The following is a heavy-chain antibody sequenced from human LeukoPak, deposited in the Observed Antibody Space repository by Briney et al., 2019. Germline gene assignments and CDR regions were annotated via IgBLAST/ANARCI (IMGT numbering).Heavy chain of an antibody. D-gene: IGHD3-22*01. CDR3: ARARYYDSSGYYFGYYYYGMDV. V-gene: IGHV4-34*01. Sequence: SETLSLTCAVYGGSFSGYYWSWIRQPPGKGLEWIGEINHSGSTNYNPSLKSRVTISVDTSKNQFSLKLSSVTAADTAVYYCARARYYDSSGYYFGYYYYGMDVCGQGTTVTVSS. J-gene: IGHJ6*02. CDR2: INHSGST. CDR1: GGSFSGYY.